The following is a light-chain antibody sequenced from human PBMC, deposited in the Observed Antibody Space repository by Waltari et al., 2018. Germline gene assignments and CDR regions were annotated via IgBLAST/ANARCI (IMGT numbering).Light chain of an antibody. CDR1: ISDVGGYDY. Sequence: QSALTQPASVSESPGQSITISCTGTISDVGGYDYVSWYQQHPGKAPKLLRYDVSERPSGGSNRFAGSKSGNAASLTISGLQAEDEADYYCCSYALFSTLVFGGGTKVTVL. V-gene: IGLV2-23*02. CDR3: CSYALFSTLV. CDR2: DVS. J-gene: IGLJ2*01.